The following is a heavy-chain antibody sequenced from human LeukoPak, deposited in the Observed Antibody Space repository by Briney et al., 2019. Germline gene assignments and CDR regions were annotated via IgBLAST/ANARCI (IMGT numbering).Heavy chain of an antibody. CDR1: GGSLSGYY. Sequence: KPSETLSLTCAVYGGSLSGYYWSWIRQPPGKGLEWIGEINHSGSTNYNPSLKSRVTISLDTSKNQFSLKLSSMTAADTAVYYCARAKGIGLRGYSYGYYFDYWGQGILVTVSS. CDR2: INHSGST. V-gene: IGHV4-34*01. J-gene: IGHJ4*02. CDR3: ARAKGIGLRGYSYGYYFDY. D-gene: IGHD5-18*01.